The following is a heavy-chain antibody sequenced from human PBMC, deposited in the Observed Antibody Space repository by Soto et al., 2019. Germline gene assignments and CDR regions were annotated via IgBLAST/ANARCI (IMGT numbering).Heavy chain of an antibody. Sequence: GGSLRLSCAASGFTVSSNYMSWVRQAPGKGLEWVSVIYSGGSTYYADSVKGRFTISRHNSKNTLYLQMNSLRAEDTAVYCCAREVRGNYYDSSGYYYFDYWGQGTLVTVSS. V-gene: IGHV3-66*01. J-gene: IGHJ4*02. D-gene: IGHD3-22*01. CDR2: IYSGGST. CDR3: AREVRGNYYDSSGYYYFDY. CDR1: GFTVSSNY.